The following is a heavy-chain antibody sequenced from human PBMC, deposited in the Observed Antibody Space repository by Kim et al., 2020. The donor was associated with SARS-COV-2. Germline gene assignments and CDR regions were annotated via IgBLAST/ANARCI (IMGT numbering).Heavy chain of an antibody. J-gene: IGHJ4*01. CDR2: INHSGST. Sequence: SETLSLTCAVYGGSFSGYFWSWIRQTPGKGLEWIGQINHSGSTNYNPSLKSRVTISVDTSKNQFSLKLNSVTVADRAVYYCARGLRGGVPTSTAYFDSWG. V-gene: IGHV4-34*01. CDR1: GGSFSGYF. D-gene: IGHD1-1*01. CDR3: ARGLRGGVPTSTAYFDS.